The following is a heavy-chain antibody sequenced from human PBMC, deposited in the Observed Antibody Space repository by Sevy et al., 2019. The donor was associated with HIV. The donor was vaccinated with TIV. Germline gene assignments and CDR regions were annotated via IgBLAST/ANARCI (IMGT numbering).Heavy chain of an antibody. D-gene: IGHD2-8*02. CDR2: ISYIGST. Sequence: SETLSLTCTVSGGSISTSYWNWIRQPPGKGLEWIGYISYIGSTNYNPSLKSRVTISVDTSKNQFSLEVRSVTAADTAVYYCARDPMGSTAPRNAFDIWGQGTTVTVSS. CDR1: GGSISTSY. CDR3: ARDPMGSTAPRNAFDI. V-gene: IGHV4-59*01. J-gene: IGHJ3*02.